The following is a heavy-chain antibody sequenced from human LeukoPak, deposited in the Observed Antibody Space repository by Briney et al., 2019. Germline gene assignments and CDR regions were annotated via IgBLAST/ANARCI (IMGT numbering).Heavy chain of an antibody. CDR2: ISTYNGNT. D-gene: IGHD5-12*01. CDR1: GYTLTRYG. V-gene: IGHV1-18*01. J-gene: IGHJ4*02. Sequence: ASVTVSFKASGYTLTRYGIRWVRPAPAQGLAWMGCISTYNGNTNYAQKLQGRVTMTTDTSTSTAYMELRSLRSDDTAVYYCARDRNGYDFDYWGQGTLVTVSS. CDR3: ARDRNGYDFDY.